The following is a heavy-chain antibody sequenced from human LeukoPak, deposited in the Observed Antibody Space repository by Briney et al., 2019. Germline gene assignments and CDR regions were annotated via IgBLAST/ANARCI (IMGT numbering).Heavy chain of an antibody. CDR1: GYTFTGYY. J-gene: IGHJ6*03. CDR3: ARGDSSSSGLDYYYMDV. V-gene: IGHV1-2*02. CDR2: INPNSGGT. D-gene: IGHD6-6*01. Sequence: ASVKVSCKASGYTFTGYYMHWVRQAPGQGLEWMGWINPNSGGTNYAQKFQGRVTMTRDTSISTAYMELSRLRSDDTAVYYCARGDSSSSGLDYYYMDVWGKGTTVTVSS.